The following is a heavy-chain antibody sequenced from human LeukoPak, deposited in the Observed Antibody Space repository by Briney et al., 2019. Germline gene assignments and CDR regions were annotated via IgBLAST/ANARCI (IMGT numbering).Heavy chain of an antibody. Sequence: SETLSLTCTVSGGSINNYYWTWIRQPPGKGLDWIGYIYYSGSTHYNPSLKSRVTISVDTSKNQFSLKLNSVTAADTAVYYCARHSGSFPHYFDYWGQGILVTVSS. CDR1: GGSINNYY. CDR3: ARHSGSFPHYFDY. D-gene: IGHD1-26*01. J-gene: IGHJ4*02. CDR2: IYYSGST. V-gene: IGHV4-59*08.